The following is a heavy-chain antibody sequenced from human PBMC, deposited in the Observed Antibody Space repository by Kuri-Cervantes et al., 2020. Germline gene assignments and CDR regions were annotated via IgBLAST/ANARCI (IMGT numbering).Heavy chain of an antibody. Sequence: SETLSLTCTVSGCSVSSGSYYWSWIRQPPGKGLEWIGYNYYSGSTNYNPSLKSRVTISVDTSKNQFSLKLSSVTAADTAVYYCARGVGYSYGSRSGWFDPWGQGTLVTVSS. J-gene: IGHJ5*02. V-gene: IGHV4-61*01. CDR2: NYYSGST. CDR1: GCSVSSGSYY. CDR3: ARGVGYSYGSRSGWFDP. D-gene: IGHD5-18*01.